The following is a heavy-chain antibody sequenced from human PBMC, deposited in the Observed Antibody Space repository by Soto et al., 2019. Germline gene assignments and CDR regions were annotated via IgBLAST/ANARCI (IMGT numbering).Heavy chain of an antibody. V-gene: IGHV3-30*18. CDR2: ISYDGGNK. CDR1: GFTFSSYG. Sequence: GGSLRLSCAASGFTFSSYGMHWVRQAPGKGLEWVAVISYDGGNKYYADSVKGRFTISRDNSKNTLYLQMNSLRAEDTAVHYCAKGAPNSSGYYYHDYWGQGTLVTVSS. D-gene: IGHD3-22*01. CDR3: AKGAPNSSGYYYHDY. J-gene: IGHJ4*02.